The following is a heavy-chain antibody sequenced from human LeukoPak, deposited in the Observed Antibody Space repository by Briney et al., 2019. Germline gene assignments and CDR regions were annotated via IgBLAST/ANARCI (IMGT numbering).Heavy chain of an antibody. D-gene: IGHD3-22*01. CDR2: FHFSGST. V-gene: IGHV4-39*01. J-gene: IGHJ4*02. CDR3: ARPFQDYDKGTFFYFFDF. Sequence: SETLSLTCSVSGASVTMGSYYWAWIRQPPGKGLEWIGTFHFSGSTYYNPSLKSRVTISVDTSKNSVSLMLRSVTAADAAVYFCARPFQDYDKGTFFYFFDFWGQGILVTVSS. CDR1: GASVTMGSYY.